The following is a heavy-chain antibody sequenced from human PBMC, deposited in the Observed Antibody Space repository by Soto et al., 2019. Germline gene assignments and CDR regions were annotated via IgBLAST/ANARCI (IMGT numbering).Heavy chain of an antibody. Sequence: GGSLRLSCAASGFTFDDYTLHWVREAPGKGLEWVSPISWDGNSTYYADSVKGRFTISRDNSKNSLYLQMNSLRSEDTALYYCAKERAVVVPDTINYFGVEDWGQGTPVTVSS. V-gene: IGHV3-43*01. CDR2: ISWDGNST. CDR1: GFTFDDYT. J-gene: IGHJ4*01. D-gene: IGHD2-2*01. CDR3: AKERAVVVPDTINYFGVED.